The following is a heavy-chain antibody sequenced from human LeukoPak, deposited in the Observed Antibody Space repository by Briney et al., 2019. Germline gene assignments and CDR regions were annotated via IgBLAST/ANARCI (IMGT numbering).Heavy chain of an antibody. Sequence: PGGPLELSFAAPGFTFSSNGMTWVRQAPGKGREWVHFIRYDGSNKYYADSVKGRFTISRDNSKNTLYLQMNSLRAEDTAVYYCAKGRIAAHRHYYYYMDVWGKGTTVTVSS. V-gene: IGHV3-30*02. CDR3: AKGRIAAHRHYYYYMDV. J-gene: IGHJ6*03. D-gene: IGHD6-6*01. CDR1: GFTFSSNG. CDR2: IRYDGSNK.